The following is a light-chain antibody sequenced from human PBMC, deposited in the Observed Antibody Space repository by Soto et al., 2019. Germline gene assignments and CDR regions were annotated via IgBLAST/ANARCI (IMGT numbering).Light chain of an antibody. CDR1: QSVGSRY. CDR3: QQYGSSPWT. J-gene: IGKJ1*01. V-gene: IGKV3-20*01. Sequence: EVVLTQSPCTLSLSPGDRATLSCRASQSVGSRYLAWYQQRPGQAPRLLIYGASSRATGIPDRFSGSGSGTDFTLTISRLEPEDFAVYYCQQYGSSPWTFGQGTKVAIK. CDR2: GAS.